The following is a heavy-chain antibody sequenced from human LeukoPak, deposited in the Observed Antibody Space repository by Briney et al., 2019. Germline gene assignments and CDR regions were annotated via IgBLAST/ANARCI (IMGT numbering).Heavy chain of an antibody. J-gene: IGHJ4*02. CDR2: IRYEGSIK. CDR3: AKDYHYDFWSGYYLGNYYFDY. Sequence: GGSLRLSCAAWGFTLSSYGMHWVRQAPGKGVEGVGFIRYEGSIKYYADSVNAPFTISRHNSKTTLYLQMNSLRAEDTAVYYCAKDYHYDFWSGYYLGNYYFDYWGQGTLVTVSS. CDR1: GFTLSSYG. V-gene: IGHV3-30*02. D-gene: IGHD3-3*01.